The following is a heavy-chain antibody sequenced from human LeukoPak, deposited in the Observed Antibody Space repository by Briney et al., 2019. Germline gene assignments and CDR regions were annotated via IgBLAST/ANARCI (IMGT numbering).Heavy chain of an antibody. CDR2: IYYSGTT. CDR1: GDSISSTSYY. Sequence: SETLSLTCTVSGDSISSTSYYWGWIRQPPGMGLEWIGSIYYSGTTYYNPSLKSRVTISVDTSKNQFSLKLNSVTATDTAVYYCARLEMARQSGDYWGRGTLVTVSS. D-gene: IGHD5-24*01. J-gene: IGHJ4*02. CDR3: ARLEMARQSGDY. V-gene: IGHV4-39*01.